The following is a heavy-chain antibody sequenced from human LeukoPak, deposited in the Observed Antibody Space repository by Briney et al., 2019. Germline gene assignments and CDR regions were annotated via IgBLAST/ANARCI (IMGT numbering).Heavy chain of an antibody. CDR2: ISGSGGST. Sequence: GGSLRLSCAASGFTFSSYAMSWVRQAPGKGLEWVSAISGSGGSTYYADSVKGRFTIPRDNAKNTLYLQMNSLRAEDTAVYYCAKAPHIVVVTADFDYWGQGTLVTVSS. V-gene: IGHV3-23*01. CDR1: GFTFSSYA. CDR3: AKAPHIVVVTADFDY. J-gene: IGHJ4*02. D-gene: IGHD2-21*02.